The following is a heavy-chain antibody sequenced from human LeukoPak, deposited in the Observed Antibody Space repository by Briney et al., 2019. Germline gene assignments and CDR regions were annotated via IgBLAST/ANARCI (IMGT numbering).Heavy chain of an antibody. Sequence: GESLKISCAASGFTFSSYNMNWVRQAPGKGLEWVSSISSSSSYIYYADSVKGRFTISRDNAKNSLYLQMNSLRAEDTAVYYCARDPPSFQHWSQGTLVTVSS. CDR1: GFTFSSYN. CDR3: ARDPPSFQH. CDR2: ISSSSSYI. V-gene: IGHV3-21*01. J-gene: IGHJ1*01.